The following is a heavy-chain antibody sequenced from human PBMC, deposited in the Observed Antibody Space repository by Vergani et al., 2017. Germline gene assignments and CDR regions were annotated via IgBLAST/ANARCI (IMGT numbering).Heavy chain of an antibody. CDR2: IYHSWGA. Sequence: QLHLQESGPGLVKPSGTLSLTCTVSGGSITSSSYYLGWIRQPPGKGLEWIGNIYHSWGAYYNPSLKGRVTISVDTSKNQFSLEVTSVTAADTAIYFCARTESFILRYFHWALWGQGTLVTVSS. V-gene: IGHV4-39*01. D-gene: IGHD3-9*01. J-gene: IGHJ4*02. CDR1: GGSITSSSYY. CDR3: ARTESFILRYFHWAL.